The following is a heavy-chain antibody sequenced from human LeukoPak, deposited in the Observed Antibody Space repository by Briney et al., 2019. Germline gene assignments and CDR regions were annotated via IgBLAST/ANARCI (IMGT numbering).Heavy chain of an antibody. CDR1: GGSFSGYY. CDR2: ISHSGST. J-gene: IGHJ6*02. Sequence: SETLSLTCAVYGGSFSGYYWSWIRQPPGKGLEWIGEISHSGSTNYNPSLKSRVTISVDTSKNQFSLKLSSVTAADTAVYYCARLNWNYYYYYGMDVWGQGTTVTVSS. V-gene: IGHV4-34*01. D-gene: IGHD1-1*01. CDR3: ARLNWNYYYYYGMDV.